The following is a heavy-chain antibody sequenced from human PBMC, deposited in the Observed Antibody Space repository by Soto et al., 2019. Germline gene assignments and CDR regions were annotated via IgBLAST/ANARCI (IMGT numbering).Heavy chain of an antibody. CDR1: GGSLSSYY. CDR2: IYYSGST. J-gene: IGHJ3*02. CDR3: ARDSGTNDAFDI. D-gene: IGHD2-8*01. Sequence: SETLSLTCTVSGGSLSSYYWSWIRQPPGKGLEWIGYIYYSGSTNYNPSLKSRVTISVDTSKNQFSLKLSSVTAADTAVYYCARDSGTNDAFDIWGQGTMVTVSS. V-gene: IGHV4-59*01.